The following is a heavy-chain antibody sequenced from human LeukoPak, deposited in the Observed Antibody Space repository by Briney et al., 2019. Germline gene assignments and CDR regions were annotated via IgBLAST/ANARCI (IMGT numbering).Heavy chain of an antibody. CDR3: AKGRGWEASYYYYYMDV. CDR1: GFTFSSYG. D-gene: IGHD1-26*01. J-gene: IGHJ6*03. V-gene: IGHV3-30*02. CDR2: IRYDGSNK. Sequence: VGSLRLSCAASGFTFSSYGIHWVRQAPGKGLEWVAFIRYDGSNKYYTDSVKGRFTISRDNSKNTLYLQMNSLRAEDTAVYYCAKGRGWEASYYYYYMDVRGKGTTVTISS.